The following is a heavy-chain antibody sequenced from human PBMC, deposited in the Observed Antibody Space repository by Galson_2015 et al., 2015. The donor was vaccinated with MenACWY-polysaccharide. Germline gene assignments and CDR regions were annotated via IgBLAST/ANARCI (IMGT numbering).Heavy chain of an antibody. CDR2: IFHSGTT. D-gene: IGHD1-26*01. CDR1: DYSIRSGYF. CDR3: ARVEKYSGSFYILY. J-gene: IGHJ4*02. Sequence: ETLSLTCAVSDYSIRSGYFWGWIRQPPGKGLEWIASIFHSGTTSYNPSLKSRVTISIDTSKNQFSLKLSSVTAADTAVYYCARVEKYSGSFYILYWGQGTLVTVSS. V-gene: IGHV4-38-2*01.